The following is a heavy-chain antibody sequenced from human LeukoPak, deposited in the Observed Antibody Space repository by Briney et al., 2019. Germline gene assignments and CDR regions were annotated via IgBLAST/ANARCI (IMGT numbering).Heavy chain of an antibody. CDR1: GFTFSDYD. V-gene: IGHV3-11*01. Sequence: GGSLRLSCAASGFTFSDYDMSWIRQAPGKGLEWVSYISSSGSTIYYADSVKGRFTISRDNAKNSLYLQMNSLRAEDTAVYYCALHQLWYPFDYWGQGTLVTVSS. CDR2: ISSSGSTI. J-gene: IGHJ4*02. D-gene: IGHD5-18*01. CDR3: ALHQLWYPFDY.